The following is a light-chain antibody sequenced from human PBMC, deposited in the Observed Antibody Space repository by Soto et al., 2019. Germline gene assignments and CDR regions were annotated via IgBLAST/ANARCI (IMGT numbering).Light chain of an antibody. J-gene: IGKJ1*01. V-gene: IGKV3D-15*01. Sequence: EILLTQSPATLSLSPGDSATLSCRASQRIGRNVAWYQQKPGQAPRLLISAASTGAAGVPARFIAAGSGTVFTLTISSLQSEDFAIYYCQQYNTWPRTFGQVTKVEI. CDR3: QQYNTWPRT. CDR1: QRIGRN. CDR2: AAS.